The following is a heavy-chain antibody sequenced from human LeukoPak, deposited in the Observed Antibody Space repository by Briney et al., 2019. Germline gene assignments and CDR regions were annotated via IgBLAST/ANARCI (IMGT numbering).Heavy chain of an antibody. Sequence: GGSLRLSCAASGFTFSRHWMNWVRQAPGKGLEWVANMKPDGSEKYYVDSVKGRFTISRDNAKNPLYLQMDSLRGEDTAVYYCSRLRGYSYGYADYWGQGILVTVSS. J-gene: IGHJ4*02. CDR3: SRLRGYSYGYADY. CDR2: MKPDGSEK. V-gene: IGHV3-7*01. CDR1: GFTFSRHW. D-gene: IGHD5-18*01.